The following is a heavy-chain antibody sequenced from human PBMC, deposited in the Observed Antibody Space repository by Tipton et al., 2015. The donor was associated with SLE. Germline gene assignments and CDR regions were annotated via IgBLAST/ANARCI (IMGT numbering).Heavy chain of an antibody. CDR3: ARSMGDYYYYALDV. D-gene: IGHD2/OR15-2a*01. CDR2: ISYDGSNK. V-gene: IGHV3-30*19. J-gene: IGHJ6*02. Sequence: SLRLSCAASGFTFSTYPMHWVRQAPGKGLEWVAVISYDGSNKYYADSVKGRLTISRDNSKNTLYLQMNSLRAEDTAVYYCARSMGDYYYYALDVWGQGTTVTVSS. CDR1: GFTFSTYP.